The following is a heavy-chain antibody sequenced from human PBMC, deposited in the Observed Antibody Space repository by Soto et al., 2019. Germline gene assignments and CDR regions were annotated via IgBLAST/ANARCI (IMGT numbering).Heavy chain of an antibody. J-gene: IGHJ4*02. CDR2: ISSNGGTT. D-gene: IGHD1-7*01. V-gene: IGHV3-64*01. CDR1: GFTFSSYD. CDR3: VRRVLGNYDY. Sequence: EVQLAESGGGMVQPGGSLRLSCVASGFTFSSYDMHWVHQAPGKGLEYVSSISSNGGTTYYGNSVKGRFTISRDNSNNTLYLQMGSLRAEDMAVYYCVRRVLGNYDYWGQRTLVTVSS.